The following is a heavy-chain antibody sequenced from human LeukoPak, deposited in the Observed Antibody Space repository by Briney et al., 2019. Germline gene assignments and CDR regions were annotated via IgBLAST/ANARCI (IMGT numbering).Heavy chain of an antibody. CDR1: GFTFSSYW. CDR3: ASGYYDFWSGYSHSYYFDY. CDR2: IKQDGSEK. D-gene: IGHD3-3*01. V-gene: IGHV3-7*01. J-gene: IGHJ4*02. Sequence: GGSLRLSCAASGFTFSSYWMSWVRQAPGKGLEWVANIKQDGSEKYYVDSVKGRFTISRDNAKNSLYLQMNSLRAEDTAVYYCASGYYDFWSGYSHSYYFDYWGQGTLDTVSS.